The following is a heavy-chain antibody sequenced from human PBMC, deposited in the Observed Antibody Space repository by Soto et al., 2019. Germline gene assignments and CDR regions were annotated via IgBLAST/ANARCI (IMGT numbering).Heavy chain of an antibody. Sequence: GGSLRLSCAASGFTFSSYSMNWVRQAPGKGLEWVSSISSSSSYIYYADSVKGRFTISRDNAKNSLYLQMNSLRAEDTAVYYCAIEPQWGTTGRPRGYYYYMDVWGKGTTVTVSS. D-gene: IGHD1-1*01. CDR3: AIEPQWGTTGRPRGYYYYMDV. J-gene: IGHJ6*03. CDR1: GFTFSSYS. V-gene: IGHV3-21*01. CDR2: ISSSSSYI.